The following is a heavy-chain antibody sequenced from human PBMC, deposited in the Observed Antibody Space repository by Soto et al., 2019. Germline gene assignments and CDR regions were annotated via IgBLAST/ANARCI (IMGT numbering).Heavy chain of an antibody. J-gene: IGHJ6*02. CDR2: IDPSDSYT. V-gene: IGHV5-10-1*01. D-gene: IGHD6-25*01. CDR3: ARDFQRYYYYYGMDV. CDR1: GYSFTSYW. Sequence: PGESLKISCKGSGYSFTSYWISWVRQMPGKGLEWMGRIDPSDSYTNYSPSFQGHVTISADKSISTAYLQWSSLKASDTAMYYCARDFQRYYYYYGMDVWGQGTTVTVSS.